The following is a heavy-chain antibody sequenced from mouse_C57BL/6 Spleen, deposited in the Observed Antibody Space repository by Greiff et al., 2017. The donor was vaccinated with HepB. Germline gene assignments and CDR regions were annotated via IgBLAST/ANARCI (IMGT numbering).Heavy chain of an antibody. CDR1: GYTFTSYW. J-gene: IGHJ4*01. Sequence: VQLQQPGAELVKPGASVKLSCKASGYTFTSYWMHWVKQRPGQGLEWIGMIHPNSGSTNYNEKFKSKATLTVDKSSSTAYMQLSSLTSEDSAVYYCASAPTMVTPYYAMDYWGQGTSVTVSS. D-gene: IGHD2-9*01. CDR2: IHPNSGST. V-gene: IGHV1-64*01. CDR3: ASAPTMVTPYYAMDY.